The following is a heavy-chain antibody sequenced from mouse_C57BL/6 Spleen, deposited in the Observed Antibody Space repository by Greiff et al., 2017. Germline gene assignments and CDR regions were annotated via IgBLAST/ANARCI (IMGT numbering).Heavy chain of an antibody. J-gene: IGHJ4*01. CDR1: GFSLTSYA. CDR2: IWTGGGT. D-gene: IGHD1-1*01. Sequence: VKLMESGPGLVAPSQSLSITCTVSGFSLTSYAISWVRPPPGTGLEWLGVIWTGGGTNYNSALKYRLSISKDNSKSQVFLKMNSLQTDDTARYYCARNGDYYGSSYNAMDDWGQGTSVTVSS. CDR3: ARNGDYYGSSYNAMDD. V-gene: IGHV2-9-1*01.